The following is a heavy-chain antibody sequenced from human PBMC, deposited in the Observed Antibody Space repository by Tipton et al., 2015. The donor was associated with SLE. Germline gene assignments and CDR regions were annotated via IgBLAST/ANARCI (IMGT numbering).Heavy chain of an antibody. CDR1: GGYISSVGYC. V-gene: IGHV4-31*03. CDR2: IYYGAYGGST. CDR3: AGGVATSDC. J-gene: IGHJ4*02. D-gene: IGHD5-12*01. Sequence: TLSLTCSVPGGYISSVGYCWSWIRKVPGMGVQWIGYIYYGAYGGSTYYNPSLKGRVSILVDTSKNQFSLRLSSATAADTAVYYCAGGVATSDCWGQGTLATVSS.